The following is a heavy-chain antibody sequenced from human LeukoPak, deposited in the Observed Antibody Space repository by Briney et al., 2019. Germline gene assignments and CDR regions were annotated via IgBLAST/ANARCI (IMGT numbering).Heavy chain of an antibody. J-gene: IGHJ6*03. V-gene: IGHV4-39*01. D-gene: IGHD3-3*01. CDR2: IYYSGST. CDR3: GRLFYDFWSGHYYYYMDV. Sequence: SETQSLTCTVSGGSIRSTSYYWGWIRQPPGKGLEWIGSIYYSGSTYYNPSLKSRVTISVDTSKNQFSLKLSSVTAADTAVYYCGRLFYDFWSGHYYYYMDVWGKGTTVTASS. CDR1: GGSIRSTSYY.